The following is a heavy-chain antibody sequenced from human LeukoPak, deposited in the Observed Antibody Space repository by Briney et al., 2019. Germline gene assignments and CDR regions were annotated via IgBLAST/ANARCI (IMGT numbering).Heavy chain of an antibody. CDR2: ISSSGSTI. CDR1: GFTFSSYE. J-gene: IGHJ4*02. Sequence: PGGPLRLSCAASGFTFSSYEMNWVRQAPGKGLEWVSYISSSGSTIYYADSVKGRFTVSRDKAKNSLYLQMNSLRAEDTAVYYCARAALVYCGGDCYSNVDYWGQGTLVTVSS. D-gene: IGHD2-21*02. V-gene: IGHV3-48*03. CDR3: ARAALVYCGGDCYSNVDY.